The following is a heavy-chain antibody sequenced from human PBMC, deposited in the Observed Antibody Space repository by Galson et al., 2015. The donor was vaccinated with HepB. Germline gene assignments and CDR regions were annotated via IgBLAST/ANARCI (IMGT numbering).Heavy chain of an antibody. V-gene: IGHV3-33*01. D-gene: IGHD2-2*01. CDR3: ARDLDCNRISCYSYFYYYGMDV. J-gene: IGHJ6*02. CDR2: IWYDGSDK. CDR1: GFTFSSYA. Sequence: SLRLSCAASGFTFSSYAMHWVRQAPGKGLEWVAVIWYDGSDKHYADSVKGRFTISRDNSKNTLYLQMKSLRAEDTAVYYCARDLDCNRISCYSYFYYYGMDVWGQGTTVTVSS.